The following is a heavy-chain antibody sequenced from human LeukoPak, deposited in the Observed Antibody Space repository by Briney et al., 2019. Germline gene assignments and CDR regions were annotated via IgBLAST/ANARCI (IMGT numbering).Heavy chain of an antibody. Sequence: SETLSLTCTVSGGSISSYYWSWIRQPPGKGLEWIGYIYYSGSTNYNPSLKSRVTISVDTSKNQFSLKLSSVTAADTAVYYCARVSEYSSSFDAFDIWGQGTMVTVSS. CDR1: GGSISSYY. CDR2: IYYSGST. J-gene: IGHJ3*02. CDR3: ARVSEYSSSFDAFDI. V-gene: IGHV4-59*01. D-gene: IGHD6-6*01.